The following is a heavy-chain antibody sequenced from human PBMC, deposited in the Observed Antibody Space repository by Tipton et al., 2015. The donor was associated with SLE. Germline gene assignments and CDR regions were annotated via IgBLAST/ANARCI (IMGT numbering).Heavy chain of an antibody. D-gene: IGHD2-21*02. V-gene: IGHV4-34*01. CDR3: ARDVVTAPV. CDR2: INHSGST. J-gene: IGHJ4*02. CDR1: GGSFSAYY. Sequence: TLSLTCAVYGGSFSAYYWSWIRQPPGKGLEWIGEINHSGSTNYNPSLKSRVTISVDTSKNQFFLKLSSVTAADTAVYYCARDVVTAPVWGQGTLVTVSS.